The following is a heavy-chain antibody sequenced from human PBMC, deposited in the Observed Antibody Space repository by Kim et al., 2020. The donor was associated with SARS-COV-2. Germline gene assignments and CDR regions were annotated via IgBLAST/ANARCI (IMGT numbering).Heavy chain of an antibody. J-gene: IGHJ5*02. V-gene: IGHV1-58*01. CDR1: GFTFSSST. D-gene: IGHD6-13*01. CDR2: IVVGRGNT. CDR3: AAVRVIGWFDP. Sequence: SVKVSCKASGFTFSSSTVQWVRQARGQRLESIGWIVVGRGNTKYAQRFQERATITSDMSTTTAYMELSSLTSEDTAVYYCAAVRVIGWFDPWGQGSLVT.